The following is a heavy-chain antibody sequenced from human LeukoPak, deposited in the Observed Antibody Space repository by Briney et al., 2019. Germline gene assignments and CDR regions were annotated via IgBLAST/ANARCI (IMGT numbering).Heavy chain of an antibody. D-gene: IGHD3-10*01. V-gene: IGHV3-30*18. CDR3: AKGLHYGSGSYYKNAAYYYYGMDV. Sequence: GGSLRLTCAASGFTFSSYGMHWVRQAPGKGLEWVAVISYDRSNKYYADSVKGRFTISRDNSKNTLYLQMNSLRAEDTAVYYCAKGLHYGSGSYYKNAAYYYYGMDVWGKGTTVTVSS. CDR2: ISYDRSNK. J-gene: IGHJ6*04. CDR1: GFTFSSYG.